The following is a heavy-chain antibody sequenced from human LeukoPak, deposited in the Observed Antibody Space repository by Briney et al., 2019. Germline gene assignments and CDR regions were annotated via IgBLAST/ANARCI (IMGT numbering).Heavy chain of an antibody. V-gene: IGHV1-2*02. Sequence: ASVKVSCKASGYTFTGYSIYWVRQAPGQGLEWMGWINPNSGGTNYAQKFQGRVTMTRDTSITTAYMELSSLRSDDTAVYYCARGIRVAGRYWGLGTLVTVSS. CDR2: INPNSGGT. CDR1: GYTFTGYS. D-gene: IGHD6-19*01. CDR3: ARGIRVAGRY. J-gene: IGHJ4*02.